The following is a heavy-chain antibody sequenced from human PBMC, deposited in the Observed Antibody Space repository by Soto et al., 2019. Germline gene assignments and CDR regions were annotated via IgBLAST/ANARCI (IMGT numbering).Heavy chain of an antibody. J-gene: IGHJ6*01. CDR3: ARVQVTMVRGQLHYYYGMDV. V-gene: IGHV3-53*01. D-gene: IGHD3-10*01. CDR2: IYSGGST. CDR1: GFTVSSNY. Sequence: GGSLRLSCAASGFTVSSNYMSWVRQAPGKGLEWVSVIYSGGSTYYADSVKGRFTISRDNSKNTLYLQMNSLRAEDTAVYYCARVQVTMVRGQLHYYYGMDVWGQCTTVTVSS.